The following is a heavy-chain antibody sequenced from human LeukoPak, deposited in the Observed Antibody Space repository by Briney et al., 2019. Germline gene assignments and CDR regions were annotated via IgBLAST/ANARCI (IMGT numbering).Heavy chain of an antibody. CDR3: VRDNPRCCGVVPANIDDL. V-gene: IGHV3-7*01. D-gene: IGHD2-21*02. J-gene: IGHJ5*02. CDR1: GFTFSDYW. CDR2: IKEDGSDK. Sequence: PGGSLRLSCAVSGFTFSDYWMTWVRQAPGRGLEWVANIKEDGSDKQYVDSVQGRFTISRDNAENSLYLQMNSLRADDTAMYYCVRDNPRCCGVVPANIDDLWGQGTLVTVSS.